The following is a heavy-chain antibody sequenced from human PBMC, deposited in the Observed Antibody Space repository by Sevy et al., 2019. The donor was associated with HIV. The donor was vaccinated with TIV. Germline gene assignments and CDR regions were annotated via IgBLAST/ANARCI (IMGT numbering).Heavy chain of an antibody. V-gene: IGHV3-33*01. Sequence: GGSLRLSCAASGFTFSSYGMHWVRQAPGKGLEWVAVIWYDGSNKYYADSVKGRFTISRDNSKNTLYLQMNSLRAEDTAEYYCAREGAAAGIGYWGQGTLVTVSS. D-gene: IGHD6-13*01. CDR1: GFTFSSYG. J-gene: IGHJ4*02. CDR2: IWYDGSNK. CDR3: AREGAAAGIGY.